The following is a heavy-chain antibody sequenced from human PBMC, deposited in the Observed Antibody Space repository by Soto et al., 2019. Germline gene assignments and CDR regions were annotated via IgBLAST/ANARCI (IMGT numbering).Heavy chain of an antibody. J-gene: IGHJ4*02. CDR3: SKDPAPYSSGWYGY. CDR2: IDLRGTKT. V-gene: IGHV3-23*03. Sequence: PGGSLRLSCAASGFSFSDYSMNWVRQAPGKGLEWVSFIDLRGTKTYYRDSVKGRFTIFKDKSMNTLYLQMNSLRAEDTAVYYCSKDPAPYSSGWYGYWGQGTLVTVSS. D-gene: IGHD6-19*01. CDR1: GFSFSDYS.